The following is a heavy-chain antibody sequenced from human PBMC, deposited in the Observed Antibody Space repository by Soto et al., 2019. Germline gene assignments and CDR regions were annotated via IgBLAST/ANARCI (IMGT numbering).Heavy chain of an antibody. J-gene: IGHJ4*02. CDR2: ISSDGRST. V-gene: IGHV3-74*01. D-gene: IGHD4-17*01. CDR1: GFTFSSYW. Sequence: EVQLVESGGDLVQPGGSLRLSCAASGFTFSSYWMHWVRQAPGEGLVWVSRISSDGRSTDQADSLKGRFTISRDNAKNTLYLQLSSLRAEDTAVYFCARVSIGHYGVFDYWGQGTLVTVSS. CDR3: ARVSIGHYGVFDY.